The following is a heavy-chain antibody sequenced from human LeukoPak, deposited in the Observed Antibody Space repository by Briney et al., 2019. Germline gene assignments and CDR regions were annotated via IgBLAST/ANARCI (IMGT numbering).Heavy chain of an antibody. CDR2: INHSGST. D-gene: IGHD2-15*01. CDR3: ARTTYCNGGSCYYDY. V-gene: IGHV4-34*01. Sequence: SETLSLTCAVYGGSFSTYYWNWIRQPPGKGLEWIGEINHSGSTDYNPSLTSRVTISVDTSKSQFSLKLSSVTAADTAVYYCARTTYCNGGSCYYDYWGQGTLVTVSS. CDR1: GGSFSTYY. J-gene: IGHJ4*02.